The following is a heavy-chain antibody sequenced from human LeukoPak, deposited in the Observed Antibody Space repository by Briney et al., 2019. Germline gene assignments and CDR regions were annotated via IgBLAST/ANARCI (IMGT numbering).Heavy chain of an antibody. CDR3: ARDRGNPYYDFWSGYYGGDDAFDI. CDR2: IYPRDGST. V-gene: IGHV1-46*01. CDR1: GYSFTSNY. J-gene: IGHJ3*02. D-gene: IGHD3-3*01. Sequence: ASVTVSCKASGYSFTSNYIHWVRQAPGQGLEWMGMIYPRDGSTSYAQKFQGRVTVTRDTSTSTVHMELSSLRSEDTPVYYCARDRGNPYYDFWSGYYGGDDAFDIWGQGTMVTVSS.